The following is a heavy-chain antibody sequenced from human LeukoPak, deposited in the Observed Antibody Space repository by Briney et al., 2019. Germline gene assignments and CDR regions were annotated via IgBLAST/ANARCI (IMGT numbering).Heavy chain of an antibody. CDR3: ARAPGYYGSSGYFRD. D-gene: IGHD3-22*01. J-gene: IGHJ4*02. Sequence: GRSLRLSCAASGFTFSSYGMHWVRQAPGKGLEWVAVIWYDGSNKYYADSVKGRFTISRDNSKNTLYLQMNSLRAEDTAVYYCARAPGYYGSSGYFRDWGQGTLVTVSS. V-gene: IGHV3-33*01. CDR1: GFTFSSYG. CDR2: IWYDGSNK.